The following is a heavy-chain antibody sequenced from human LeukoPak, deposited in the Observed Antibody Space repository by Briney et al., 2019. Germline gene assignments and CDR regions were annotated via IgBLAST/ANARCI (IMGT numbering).Heavy chain of an antibody. V-gene: IGHV4-38-2*02. Sequence: PSETLSLTCTVSGYSISSGYYWGWIRQPPGKGLEWIGSIYHSGGTYYNPSLKSRVTISVDTSKNQFSLKLSSVTAADTAVYYCARAGGRTAMYYYYYMDVWGKGTTVTISS. CDR1: GYSISSGYY. CDR2: IYHSGGT. CDR3: ARAGGRTAMYYYYYMDV. D-gene: IGHD1-1*01. J-gene: IGHJ6*03.